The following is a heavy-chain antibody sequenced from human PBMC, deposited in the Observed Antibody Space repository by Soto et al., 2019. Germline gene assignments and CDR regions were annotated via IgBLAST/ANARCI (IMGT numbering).Heavy chain of an antibody. D-gene: IGHD3-3*01. V-gene: IGHV3-15*07. CDR2: IKSKTDGGTT. CDR3: TTLNYDFWSGPPDP. CDR1: GFTFSNAW. Sequence: GGSLRLSCAASGFTFSNAWMNWVRQAPGKGLEWVGRIKSKTDGGTTDYAAPVKGRFTISRDDSKNTLYLQMNSLKTEDTAVYYCTTLNYDFWSGPPDPWGQGTLVTVSS. J-gene: IGHJ5*02.